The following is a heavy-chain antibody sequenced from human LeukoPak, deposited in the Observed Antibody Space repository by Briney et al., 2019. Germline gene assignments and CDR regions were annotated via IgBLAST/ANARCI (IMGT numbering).Heavy chain of an antibody. V-gene: IGHV3-7*04. Sequence: PGGSLRLSCAASGFTFSSYWMSWVRQAPGKGLEWVANIKQDGSEKYYVDSVKGRFTISRDNAKNSLYLQMNSLRAEDTAVYYCARDPAGLHSSSWYFDYYYGMDVWGQGTTVTVSS. CDR3: ARDPAGLHSSSWYFDYYYGMDV. CDR1: GFTFSSYW. J-gene: IGHJ6*02. CDR2: IKQDGSEK. D-gene: IGHD6-13*01.